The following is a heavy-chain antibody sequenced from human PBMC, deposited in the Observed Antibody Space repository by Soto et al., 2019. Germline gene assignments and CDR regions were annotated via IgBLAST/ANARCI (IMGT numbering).Heavy chain of an antibody. CDR3: ARGGATSGP. J-gene: IGHJ5*02. D-gene: IGHD5-12*01. V-gene: IGHV4-59*01. CDR1: GDPISSYY. Sequence: SETLSLTCSVSGDPISSYYWSWIRQPPGKGLEWIGYIYYSGSTNYNPSFKSRVTISVDTPKNQFSLKLTSVTAADTAVSYCARGGATSGPWGQGTLVTV. CDR2: IYYSGST.